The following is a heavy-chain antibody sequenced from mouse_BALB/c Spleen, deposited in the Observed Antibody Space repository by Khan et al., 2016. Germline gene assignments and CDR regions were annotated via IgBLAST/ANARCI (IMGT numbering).Heavy chain of an antibody. CDR2: IDPANGNT. Sequence: VQLKESGAELVKPGASVKLSCTASGFNIKDTYMHWVKQRPEQGLEWIGRIDPANGNTKYDPKFQGKATITADTSSNTAYLQLSSLTAEDTDVYYGARSTYDYDVGFAYWGQGNLVTGAA. V-gene: IGHV14-3*02. CDR1: GFNIKDTY. CDR3: ARSTYDYDVGFAY. D-gene: IGHD2-4*01. J-gene: IGHJ3*01.